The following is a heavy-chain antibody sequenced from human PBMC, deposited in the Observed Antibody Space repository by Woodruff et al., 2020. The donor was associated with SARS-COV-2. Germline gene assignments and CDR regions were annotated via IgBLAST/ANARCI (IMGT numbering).Heavy chain of an antibody. V-gene: IGHV3-15*01. CDR3: TTDLHDYGDRDY. D-gene: IGHD4-17*01. Sequence: EWVGRVKSKTYDGTRDYAAPVKGRFIISRDDSKSTVYLQMNSLKTEDTAVYFCTTDLHDYGDRDYWGQGTLVTVAS. CDR2: VKSKTYDGTR. J-gene: IGHJ4*02.